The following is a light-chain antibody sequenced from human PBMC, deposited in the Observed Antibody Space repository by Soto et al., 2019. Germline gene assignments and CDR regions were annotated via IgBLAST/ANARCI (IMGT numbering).Light chain of an antibody. J-gene: IGKJ4*01. Sequence: EIVMTQSPATLSVSAGESVTVSCRASQSVSSNLAWYQQKPGQAPRLLIFGASTRATGIPARFSGSGSGTDFTLTISSLQSEDFGVYFCQQYDNWPLTFGGGTKVDI. V-gene: IGKV3D-15*01. CDR2: GAS. CDR3: QQYDNWPLT. CDR1: QSVSSN.